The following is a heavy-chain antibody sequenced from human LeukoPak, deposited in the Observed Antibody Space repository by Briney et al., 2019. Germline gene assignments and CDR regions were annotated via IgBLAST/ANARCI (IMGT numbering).Heavy chain of an antibody. CDR3: AREKVVVVPAATIYYYYYGMDV. V-gene: IGHV4-59*01. CDR2: IYYSGST. CDR1: GGSISSYY. Sequence: SETLSLPCTVSGGSISSYYWSWIRQPPGKGLEWIGYIYYSGSTNYNPSLKSRVTISVDTSKNQFSLKLSSVTAADTAVYYCAREKVVVVPAATIYYYYYGMDVWGQGTTVTVSS. D-gene: IGHD2-2*01. J-gene: IGHJ6*02.